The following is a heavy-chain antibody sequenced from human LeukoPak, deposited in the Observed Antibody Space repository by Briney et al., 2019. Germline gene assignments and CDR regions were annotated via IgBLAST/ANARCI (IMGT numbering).Heavy chain of an antibody. Sequence: GGSLRLSCAASGYTFGSYWMYWVRQAPGKGLVWVSRINNDGSSTIYADSVKGRFTISRDNAKNTLYLQINSLRDDDTAVYYCVRDNGGEHLWGQGTLVTVSS. CDR2: INNDGSST. V-gene: IGHV3-74*01. D-gene: IGHD3-16*01. CDR1: GYTFGSYW. J-gene: IGHJ4*02. CDR3: VRDNGGEHL.